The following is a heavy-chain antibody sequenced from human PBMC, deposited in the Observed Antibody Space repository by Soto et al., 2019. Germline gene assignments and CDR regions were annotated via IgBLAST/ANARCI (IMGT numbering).Heavy chain of an antibody. D-gene: IGHD6-13*01. CDR3: ASLVEHQLGYYYGMDV. J-gene: IGHJ6*02. V-gene: IGHV3-7*03. CDR2: IKQDGSEK. CDR1: GFTFSSYW. Sequence: GSLRLSCAASGFTFSSYWMSWVRQAPGKGLEWVANIKQDGSEKYYVDSVKGRFTISRDNAKNSLYLQMNSLRAEDTAVYYCASLVEHQLGYYYGMDVWGQWTQVTVS.